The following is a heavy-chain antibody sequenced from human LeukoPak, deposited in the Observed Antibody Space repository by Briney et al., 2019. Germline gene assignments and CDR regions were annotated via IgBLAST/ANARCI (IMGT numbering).Heavy chain of an antibody. CDR1: GFILSNSA. CDR2: IDTKGTRT. CDR3: AKDRGYGASRAFDI. J-gene: IGHJ3*02. D-gene: IGHD4-17*01. Sequence: GSLRLSCAASGFILSNSAMTWVRQAPGKGLQWVSGIDTKGTRTYYADSVRGRFSISRDNSKNTLFLQMNSLRVEDTAVYYCAKDRGYGASRAFDIWGQGTMVTVSS. V-gene: IGHV3-23*01.